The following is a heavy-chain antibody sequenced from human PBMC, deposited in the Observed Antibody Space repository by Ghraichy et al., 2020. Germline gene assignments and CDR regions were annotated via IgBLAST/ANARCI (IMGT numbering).Heavy chain of an antibody. Sequence: GGSLRLSCAASGFTVSANYMSWVRQAPGKGLEWVSVIYSSGITHYADSVKGRFTISRDNSKNTLYLQMNSLTAEDTAVYYCARYVGSPLIFQHWGQGTLVTVSS. J-gene: IGHJ1*01. CDR2: IYSSGIT. CDR1: GFTVSANY. D-gene: IGHD3-10*01. CDR3: ARYVGSPLIFQH. V-gene: IGHV3-53*01.